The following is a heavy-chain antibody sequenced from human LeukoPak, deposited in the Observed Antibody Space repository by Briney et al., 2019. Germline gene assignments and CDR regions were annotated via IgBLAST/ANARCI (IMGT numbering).Heavy chain of an antibody. CDR3: TAGRAYSLLDF. D-gene: IGHD5-18*01. V-gene: IGHV1-24*01. CDR2: FDLVHGDT. CDR1: GYRFTELS. J-gene: IGHJ4*02. Sequence: ASVKVSCKVSGYRFTELSRHWVRQAPGKGLEWLGGFDLVHGDTIYALKFQGRVTMTEDTSTDTSYMELSSLGSEDTAVYFCTAGRAYSLLDFWGQGTLVIVSS.